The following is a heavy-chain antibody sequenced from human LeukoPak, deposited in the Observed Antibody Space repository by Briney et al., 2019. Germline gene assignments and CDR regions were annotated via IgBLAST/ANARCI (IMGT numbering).Heavy chain of an antibody. CDR2: ISGSGTRT. CDR1: GFTFSSYA. D-gene: IGHD4-23*01. V-gene: IGHV3-23*01. J-gene: IGHJ4*02. Sequence: QAGGSLRLSCAASGFTFSSYAMSWVRQAPGKGLEWVSAISGSGTRTYYADSVKGRFTISRDNSKNTLYLQMNSLRAEDTAVYYCAKEESRASGGDWGQGTLVTVSS. CDR3: AKEESRASGGD.